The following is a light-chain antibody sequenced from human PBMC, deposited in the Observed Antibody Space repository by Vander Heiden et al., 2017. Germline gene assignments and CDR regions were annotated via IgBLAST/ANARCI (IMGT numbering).Light chain of an antibody. CDR2: EVS. V-gene: IGLV2-14*01. CDR3: SSYTSSSTRV. Sequence: QCALTRPASVSGSPGQSITIPCTGTSSDGGGYNYVSWYQQHPGKAPKLMIYEVSNRPSGVSNRFSGSKSGNTGSITISGLQAEDEAYYDCSSYTSSSTRVFGTGTKLTVL. J-gene: IGLJ1*01. CDR1: SSDGGGYNY.